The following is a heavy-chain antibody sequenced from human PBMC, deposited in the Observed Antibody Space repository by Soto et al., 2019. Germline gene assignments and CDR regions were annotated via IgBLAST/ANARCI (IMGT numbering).Heavy chain of an antibody. CDR3: ARIPYYYDSSGYWGYYFDY. CDR1: GFSLSNARMG. Sequence: SGPTLVNPTETLTLTCTVSGFSLSNARMGVSWIRQPPGKALEWLAHIFSNDEKSYSTSLKSRLTISKDTSKSQVVLTMTNMDPVDTATYYCARIPYYYDSSGYWGYYFDYWGQGTLVTVSS. D-gene: IGHD3-22*01. CDR2: IFSNDEK. J-gene: IGHJ4*02. V-gene: IGHV2-26*01.